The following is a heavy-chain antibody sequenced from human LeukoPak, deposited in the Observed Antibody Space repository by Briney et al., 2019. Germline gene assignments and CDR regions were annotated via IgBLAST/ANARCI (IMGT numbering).Heavy chain of an antibody. J-gene: IGHJ6*03. CDR3: ARDARDHDILTGYMDV. CDR1: GFTFSSYW. CDR2: IKQDGSEK. D-gene: IGHD3-9*01. V-gene: IGHV3-7*01. Sequence: GGSLRVSCAASGFTFSSYWMSWVRQAPGKGLEWVANIKQDGSEKYYVDFVKGRFSISRDNAKKSLYLQMNSLRAEDTAVYYCARDARDHDILTGYMDVWGKGTTVTVSS.